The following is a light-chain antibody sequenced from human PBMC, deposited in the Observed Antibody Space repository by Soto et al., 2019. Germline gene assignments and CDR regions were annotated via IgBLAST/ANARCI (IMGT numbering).Light chain of an antibody. CDR3: QTWGTGIHV. J-gene: IGLJ6*01. CDR2: LNSDGSH. CDR1: SEHSSYA. V-gene: IGLV4-69*01. Sequence: QSVLTQSPSASASLGASVKLTCTLSSEHSSYAIAWHQQQPEKGPRYLMKLNSDGSHSKGDGIPDRFSGSSSGAERYLTISSLQSEDEADYYCQTWGTGIHVFGSGTQLTVL.